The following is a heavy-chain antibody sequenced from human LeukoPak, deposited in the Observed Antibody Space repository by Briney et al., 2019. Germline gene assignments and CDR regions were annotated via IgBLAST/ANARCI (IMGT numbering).Heavy chain of an antibody. CDR2: ISSSSKWM. V-gene: IGHV3-21*01. D-gene: IGHD3-3*01. CDR3: AREPFWSGYYSNLHFDY. J-gene: IGHJ4*02. CDR1: EFTFSSYN. Sequence: GGSLRLSCVASEFTFSSYNMNWVRLAPGKGLEWVASISSSSKWMYYTDSVKGRFTISRDNAKNSLYLQMNSLRAEDTAVYYCAREPFWSGYYSNLHFDYWGQGTLVTVSS.